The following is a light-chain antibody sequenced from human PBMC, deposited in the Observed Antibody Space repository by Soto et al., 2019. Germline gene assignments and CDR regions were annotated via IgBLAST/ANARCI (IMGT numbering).Light chain of an antibody. J-gene: IGKJ1*01. CDR1: QSISSY. CDR3: PQSYSTPST. V-gene: IGKV1-39*01. Sequence: DIQMTQSPSSLSASVGDRVTITCRASQSISSYLNWYQQKPGKAPKLLIYAASRLPSGVPSRFSGSGSGTAFTLTISSLQTEDFATYYCPQSYSTPSTFGQGTKVEIK. CDR2: AAS.